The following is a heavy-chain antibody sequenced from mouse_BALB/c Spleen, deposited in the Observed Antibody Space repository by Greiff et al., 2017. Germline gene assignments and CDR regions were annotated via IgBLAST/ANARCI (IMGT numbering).Heavy chain of an antibody. J-gene: IGHJ3*01. D-gene: IGHD1-1*01. CDR2: INPGSGGT. CDR3: ARIGSSPFAY. V-gene: IGHV1-54*01. CDR1: GYAFTNYL. Sequence: QVQLQQSGAELVRPGTSVKVSCKASGYAFTNYLIEWVKQRPGQGLEWIGVINPGSGGTNYNEKFKGKATLTADKSSSTAYMQLSSLTSDDSAVYFCARIGSSPFAYWGQGTLVTVSA.